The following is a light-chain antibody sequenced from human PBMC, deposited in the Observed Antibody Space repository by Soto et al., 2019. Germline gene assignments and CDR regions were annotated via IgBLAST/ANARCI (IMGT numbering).Light chain of an antibody. CDR3: CSYAGSTTGYV. CDR2: EGS. J-gene: IGLJ1*01. CDR1: SSDVGSYNL. Sequence: QSVLTQPASVSGSPGQSITISCTGTSSDVGSYNLVSWYQQYPGKAPKLMIYEGSKRPSGVSNRFSGSKSGNTASLTISGLQAEDEADYYCCSYAGSTTGYVFGTGTKLTVL. V-gene: IGLV2-23*01.